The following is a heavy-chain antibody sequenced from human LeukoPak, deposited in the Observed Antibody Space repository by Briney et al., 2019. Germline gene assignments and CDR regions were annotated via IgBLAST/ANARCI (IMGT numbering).Heavy chain of an antibody. J-gene: IGHJ4*02. V-gene: IGHV3-21*04. Sequence: GGSLRLSCAASGFTFSDYSMNWVRQTPGKGLEWVASTSSGSSWIYYADSVRGRFTISRDNAKNLLYLQMNSLRAEDTALYYCAKMTDDIVVVILDYWGQGTLVTVSS. D-gene: IGHD2-15*01. CDR1: GFTFSDYS. CDR2: TSSGSSWI. CDR3: AKMTDDIVVVILDY.